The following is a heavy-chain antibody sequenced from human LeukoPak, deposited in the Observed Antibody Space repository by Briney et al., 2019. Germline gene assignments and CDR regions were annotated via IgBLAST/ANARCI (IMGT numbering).Heavy chain of an antibody. CDR3: ARDLPPFIAAGTNYMDV. V-gene: IGHV4-39*07. D-gene: IGHD6-6*01. CDR1: GGPISSSSYY. Sequence: SETLSLTCTVSGGPISSSSYYWGWIRQPPGKGLEWIGSIYYSGSTYYNPSLKSRVTISVDTSKNQLSLKLSSVTAADTAVYYCARDLPPFIAAGTNYMDVWGKGTTVTVSS. J-gene: IGHJ6*03. CDR2: IYYSGST.